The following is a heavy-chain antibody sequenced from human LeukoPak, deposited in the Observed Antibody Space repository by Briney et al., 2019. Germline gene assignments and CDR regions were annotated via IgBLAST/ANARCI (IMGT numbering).Heavy chain of an antibody. CDR2: VSGSAGGT. CDR1: GFTFSSYA. V-gene: IGHV3-23*01. Sequence: GGSLRLSCAASGFTFSSYAMMWVRQAPGKGLEWVSTVSGSAGGTYYADSVKGRFTISRDNSKNTLYLLMNSLRAEDTAVYYCAKGAAAGLVDWFDPWGQGTLAAVSS. J-gene: IGHJ5*02. CDR3: AKGAAAGLVDWFDP. D-gene: IGHD6-13*01.